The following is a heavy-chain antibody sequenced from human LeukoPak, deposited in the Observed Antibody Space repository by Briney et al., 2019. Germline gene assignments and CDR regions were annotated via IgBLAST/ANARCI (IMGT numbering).Heavy chain of an antibody. CDR3: ARVHNSSGYCFDY. V-gene: IGHV1-2*02. D-gene: IGHD3-22*01. J-gene: IGHJ4*02. Sequence: ASVKVSCKASGYTFTSYYMHWVRQAPGQGLEWMGWINPNSGGTNYAQKFQGRVTMTRDTSISTAYMELSRLRSDDTAVYYCARVHNSSGYCFDYWGQGTLVTVSS. CDR1: GYTFTSYY. CDR2: INPNSGGT.